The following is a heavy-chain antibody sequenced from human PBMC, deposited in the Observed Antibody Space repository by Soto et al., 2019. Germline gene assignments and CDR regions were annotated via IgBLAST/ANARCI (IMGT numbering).Heavy chain of an antibody. CDR3: ARASRNYYDSSGYLYYFDY. J-gene: IGHJ4*02. Sequence: EVQLVESGGGLVQPGGSLRLSCAASGFTVSSNYMSWVRQAPGKGLEWVSVIYSGGSTYYADSVKGRFTISRDNSKNTLYLQMNRLRAEDTAVYYCARASRNYYDSSGYLYYFDYWGQGTLVTVSS. V-gene: IGHV3-66*01. CDR2: IYSGGST. D-gene: IGHD3-22*01. CDR1: GFTVSSNY.